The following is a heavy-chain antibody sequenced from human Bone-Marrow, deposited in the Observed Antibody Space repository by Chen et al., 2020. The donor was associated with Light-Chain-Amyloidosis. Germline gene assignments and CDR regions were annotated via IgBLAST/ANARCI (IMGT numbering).Heavy chain of an antibody. CDR1: GYTFPNYW. CDR3: ARRRDGYNFDY. Sequence: EVQLEQSGPEVKKPGESLKISCKGSGYTFPNYWIGWVRQMPGKGLEWMRVIYPDDSDATYSPSFEGQVTISADKSITTAYLQWRSLKASDTAMYYCARRRDGYNFDYWGQGTLVTVSS. V-gene: IGHV5-51*01. D-gene: IGHD5-12*01. CDR2: IYPDDSDA. J-gene: IGHJ4*02.